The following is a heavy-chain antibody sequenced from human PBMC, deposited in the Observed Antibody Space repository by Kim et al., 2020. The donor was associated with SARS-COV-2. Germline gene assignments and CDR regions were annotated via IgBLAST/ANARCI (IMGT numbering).Heavy chain of an antibody. V-gene: IGHV1-2*02. CDR3: ARGAVPNWNDGWFDP. CDR2: INPNSGGT. D-gene: IGHD1-20*01. J-gene: IGHJ5*02. CDR1: GYTFTGYY. Sequence: ASVKVSCKASGYTFTGYYMHWVRQAPGQGLEWMGWINPNSGGTNYAQKFQGRVTMTRDTSISTAYMELSRLRSDDTAVYYCARGAVPNWNDGWFDPWGQGTLVTVSS.